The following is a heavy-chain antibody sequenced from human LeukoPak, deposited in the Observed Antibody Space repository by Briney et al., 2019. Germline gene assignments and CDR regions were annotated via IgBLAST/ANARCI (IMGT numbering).Heavy chain of an antibody. V-gene: IGHV3-9*01. CDR3: ARDPTKWLRYGYFDY. CDR1: GFTFDGYA. J-gene: IGHJ4*02. Sequence: PGGSLRLSCAASGFTFDGYAMHWVRHAPGKGLQWVSGISWNSGSIGYADSVEGRFTISRDNAKNSLYLQMNSLRAEDTAVYYCARDPTKWLRYGYFDYWGQGTLVTVSS. D-gene: IGHD5-12*01. CDR2: ISWNSGSI.